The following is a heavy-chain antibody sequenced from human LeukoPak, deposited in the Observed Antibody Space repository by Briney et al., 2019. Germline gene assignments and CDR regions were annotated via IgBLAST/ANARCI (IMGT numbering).Heavy chain of an antibody. Sequence: GGSLRLSCAASGFPFSSYSMHWVRQAPGNGLEWVAVISNDGSHKYYADSVKGRFIISRDNSKSSLSLQMYTLRPDDTAVFYCARDPNRLADYGGDYFDHWGQGTLVTVSS. D-gene: IGHD4-23*01. CDR1: GFPFSSYS. J-gene: IGHJ4*02. V-gene: IGHV3-30*04. CDR2: ISNDGSHK. CDR3: ARDPNRLADYGGDYFDH.